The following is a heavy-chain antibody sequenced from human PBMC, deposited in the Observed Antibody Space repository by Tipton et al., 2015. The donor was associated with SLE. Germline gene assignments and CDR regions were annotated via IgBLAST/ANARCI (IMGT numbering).Heavy chain of an antibody. V-gene: IGHV3-21*03. J-gene: IGHJ4*02. D-gene: IGHD5-12*01. CDR3: ARDRGGESPGYDY. Sequence: SLRLSCAASGFTFSSYSMNWVRQAPGKGQEWVSFISSSSSYIYYADSVKGRFTISRDNAKNSLYLQMNSLRVEDTAVYYCARDRGGESPGYDYWGQGTLVTVSS. CDR2: ISSSSSYI. CDR1: GFTFSSYS.